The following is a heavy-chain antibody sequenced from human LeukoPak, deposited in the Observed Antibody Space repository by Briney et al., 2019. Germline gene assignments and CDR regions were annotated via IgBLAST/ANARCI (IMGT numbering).Heavy chain of an antibody. Sequence: PGGSLKLSCAASGFTFSGSAMHWVRQAPGKGLEWVSSISSSSSYIYYADSVKGRFTISRDNAKNSLYLQMNSLRAEDTAVYYCARDIRITIFGVVTIAGYYYYGMDVWGQGTTVTVSS. CDR2: ISSSSSYI. J-gene: IGHJ6*02. D-gene: IGHD3-3*01. CDR1: GFTFSGSA. V-gene: IGHV3-21*01. CDR3: ARDIRITIFGVVTIAGYYYYGMDV.